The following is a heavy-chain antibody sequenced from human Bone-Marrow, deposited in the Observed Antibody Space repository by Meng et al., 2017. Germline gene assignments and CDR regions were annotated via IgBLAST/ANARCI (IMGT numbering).Heavy chain of an antibody. CDR2: IYYSGST. CDR3: ASDYSQYFDY. D-gene: IGHD2-15*01. J-gene: IGHJ4*02. V-gene: IGHV4-61*01. Sequence: SETLSLTCTVSGGSVSSGSYYWSWIRQPPGKGLEWIGYIYYSGSTNYNPSLKSRVTISVDTSKNKFSLKLSSVTAADTAVYYCASDYSQYFDYWGQGTLVTVSS. CDR1: GGSVSSGSYY.